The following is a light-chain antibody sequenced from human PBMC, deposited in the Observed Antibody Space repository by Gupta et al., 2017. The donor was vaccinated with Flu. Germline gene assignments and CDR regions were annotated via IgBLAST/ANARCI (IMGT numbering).Light chain of an antibody. CDR3: QQYSNRPQT. Sequence: DIVMTHSPATQSVSPGGRATLSCRASQSVSTHLVWYQQKPGQAPRLLIYGASTRATGIPARFSGSGSGTEVTLSISSLQSEDIALYYCQQYSNRPQTFGQGTKVEV. CDR1: QSVSTH. CDR2: GAS. J-gene: IGKJ1*01. V-gene: IGKV3-15*01.